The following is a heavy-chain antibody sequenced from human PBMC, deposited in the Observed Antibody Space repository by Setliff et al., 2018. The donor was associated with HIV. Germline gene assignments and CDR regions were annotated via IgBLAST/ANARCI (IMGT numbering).Heavy chain of an antibody. CDR2: IDHSGST. CDR1: GGSFSGYY. J-gene: IGHJ4*02. Sequence: SETLSLTCAVYGGSFSGYYWSWIRQPPGKGLEWIGEIDHSGSTNYNPSLKSRVTISVYTSKNQFSLKLSSVTAADTAVYYCARASLPGNHVFFDYWGQGRLVTVSA. V-gene: IGHV4-34*01. CDR3: ARASLPGNHVFFDY.